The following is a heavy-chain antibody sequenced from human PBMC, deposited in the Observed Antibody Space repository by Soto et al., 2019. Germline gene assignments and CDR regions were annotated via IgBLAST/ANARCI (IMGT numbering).Heavy chain of an antibody. J-gene: IGHJ5*02. CDR1: GFSFSTSGVG. D-gene: IGHD3-10*01. V-gene: IGHV2-5*01. CDR2: IYWNDDK. Sequence: QITLKESGPTLVKPTQTLTLTCTFSGFSFSTSGVGVGWIRQPPGKALEWIALIYWNDDKRYSPSLKSRLTITKDTSKNQVVLTMTNMDPVDTATYYCVSGSFPNWFDPWGQGTLVTVSS. CDR3: VSGSFPNWFDP.